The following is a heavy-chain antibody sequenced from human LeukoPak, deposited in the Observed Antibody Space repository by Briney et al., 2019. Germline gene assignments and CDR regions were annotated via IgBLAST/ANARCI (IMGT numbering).Heavy chain of an antibody. CDR3: ARRFSRSYDFWSGSNWFDP. V-gene: IGHV5-51*01. Sequence: GEPLKISCKGSGYSFTSYWIGWVRQMPGKGLEWMGIIYPGDSDTRYSPSFEGQVTISADKSISTAYLQWSSLKASDTAMYYCARRFSRSYDFWSGSNWFDPWGQGTLVTVSS. CDR1: GYSFTSYW. D-gene: IGHD3-3*01. J-gene: IGHJ5*02. CDR2: IYPGDSDT.